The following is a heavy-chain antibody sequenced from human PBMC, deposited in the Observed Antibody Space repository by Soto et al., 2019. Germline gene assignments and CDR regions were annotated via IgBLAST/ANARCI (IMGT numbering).Heavy chain of an antibody. Sequence: GGSLRLSCAASGFTFSSYGMHWVRQAPGKGLEWVAVIWYDGSNKYYADSVKGRFTISRDNSKNTLYLQMNSLRAEDTAVYYCARGGYCSSTSCFSSWFDPWGQGTLVTVSS. D-gene: IGHD2-2*01. J-gene: IGHJ5*02. CDR1: GFTFSSYG. V-gene: IGHV3-33*01. CDR3: ARGGYCSSTSCFSSWFDP. CDR2: IWYDGSNK.